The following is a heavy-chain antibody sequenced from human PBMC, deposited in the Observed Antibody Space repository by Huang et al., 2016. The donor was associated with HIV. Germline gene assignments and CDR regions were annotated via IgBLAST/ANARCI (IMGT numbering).Heavy chain of an antibody. V-gene: IGHV1-18*04. Sequence: QVQLVQSGAEVKKPGASVKVSCKASGNTFSGYGFSWVRQAPGQGLEWMGWISGYNGNTNYVENLQGRVTMTTDTSTSTAYMELRSLRSDDTAVYYCARDRRPYSGSYLGYWGQGTLVTVSS. D-gene: IGHD1-26*01. CDR1: GNTFSGYG. CDR3: ARDRRPYSGSYLGY. J-gene: IGHJ4*02. CDR2: ISGYNGNT.